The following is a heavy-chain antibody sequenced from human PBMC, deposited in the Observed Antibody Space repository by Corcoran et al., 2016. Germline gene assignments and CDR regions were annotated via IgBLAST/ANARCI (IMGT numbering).Heavy chain of an antibody. J-gene: IGHJ4*01. D-gene: IGHD6-19*01. CDR2: ISCYNDNT. CDR1: GYTFNNYG. V-gene: IGHV1-18*01. Sequence: QVQLVQSGAEVKKPGASMKVSCKASGYTFNNYGISWVRQAPGQGLEWMGWISCYNDNTNYAQKLQGRVTMTTDTFTSTAYLELRSLRSDDTAVYYCAIVPTSTATGWEWLGPVYFDYWGQEPWPPSPQ. CDR3: AIVPTSTATGWEWLGPVYFDY.